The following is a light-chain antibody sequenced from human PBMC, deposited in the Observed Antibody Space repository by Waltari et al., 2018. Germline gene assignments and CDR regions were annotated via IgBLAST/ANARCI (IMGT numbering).Light chain of an antibody. V-gene: IGLV1-47*01. Sequence: QSVLTQPPPASGTPGQRVTIPCSGSSPNLGSNYVSWYQQLPGTAPKLLIYRNNQRPSGVPDRFSGSKSGTSASLAISGLRSEDEADYYCAAWDDSLSGWVFGGGTKLTVL. CDR2: RNN. CDR3: AAWDDSLSGWV. CDR1: SPNLGSNY. J-gene: IGLJ3*02.